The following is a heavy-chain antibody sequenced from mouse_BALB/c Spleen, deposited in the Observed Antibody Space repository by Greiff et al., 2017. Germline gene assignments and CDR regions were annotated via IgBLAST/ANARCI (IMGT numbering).Heavy chain of an antibody. J-gene: IGHJ2*01. CDR2: IWGDGST. CDR3: AREGYDGGYFDY. Sequence: VMLVESGPGLVAPSQSLSITCTVSGFSLTGYGVNWVRQPPGKGLEWLGMIWGDGSTDYNSTLKSRLSISKDNSKSQVFLKMNSLQTDDTARYYCAREGYDGGYFDYWGQGTTLTVSS. V-gene: IGHV2-6-7*01. CDR1: GFSLTGYG. D-gene: IGHD2-14*01.